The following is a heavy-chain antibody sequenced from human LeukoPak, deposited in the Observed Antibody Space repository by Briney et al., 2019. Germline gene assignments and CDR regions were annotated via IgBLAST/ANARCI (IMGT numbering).Heavy chain of an antibody. D-gene: IGHD3-3*02. CDR2: ISYDGTKI. Sequence: PGGSLRLSCAASGFSFSTHKMNWVRQAPGKGLEWVAVISYDGTKIYYADSAKGRFTISRDNSENMVYLQMNSLRAEDTALYYCARDSVKLPGISYFDNWGQGTLVTVSS. CDR3: ARDSVKLPGISYFDN. J-gene: IGHJ1*01. CDR1: GFSFSTHK. V-gene: IGHV3-30-3*01.